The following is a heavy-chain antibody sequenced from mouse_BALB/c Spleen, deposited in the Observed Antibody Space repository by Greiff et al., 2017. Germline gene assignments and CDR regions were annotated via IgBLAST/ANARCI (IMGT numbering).Heavy chain of an antibody. D-gene: IGHD1-1*01. Sequence: QVHVKQSGAELVRPGTSVKISCKASGYTFTNYWLGWVKQRPGHGLEWIGDIYPGGGYTNYNEKFKGKATLTADTSSSTAYMQLSSLTSEDSAVYFCARCYYGSSYGYFDYWGQGTTLTVSS. CDR3: ARCYYGSSYGYFDY. V-gene: IGHV1-63*02. J-gene: IGHJ2*01. CDR2: IYPGGGYT. CDR1: GYTFTNYW.